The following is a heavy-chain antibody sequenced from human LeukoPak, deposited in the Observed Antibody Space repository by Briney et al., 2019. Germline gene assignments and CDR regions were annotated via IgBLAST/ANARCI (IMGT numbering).Heavy chain of an antibody. J-gene: IGHJ6*02. V-gene: IGHV3-21*01. CDR2: ISSSSSYI. Sequence: GGSLRLSCAASGFTFSSYSMNWVRQAPGKGLEWVSSISSSSSYIYYADSVKGRFTISRDNAKNSLYLQMNSLRAEDTAVYYCARDQENSGYDFGYYGMDVWGQGTTVTVSS. CDR3: ARDQENSGYDFGYYGMDV. D-gene: IGHD5-12*01. CDR1: GFTFSSYS.